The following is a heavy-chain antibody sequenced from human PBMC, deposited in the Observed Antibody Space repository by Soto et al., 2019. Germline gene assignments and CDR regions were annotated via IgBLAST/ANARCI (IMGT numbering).Heavy chain of an antibody. D-gene: IGHD2-15*01. V-gene: IGHV4-4*02. J-gene: IGHJ6*02. CDR1: GGSISSSNW. CDR3: ARAGRGYCSGGSCYSGHHSMDV. Sequence: SETLSLTCAVSGGSISSSNWWSWVRQPPGKGLEWIGEIYHSGSTNYNPSLKSRVTISVDKSKNQFSLKLSSVTAADTAVYYCARAGRGYCSGGSCYSGHHSMDVWGQGTTVTVS. CDR2: IYHSGST.